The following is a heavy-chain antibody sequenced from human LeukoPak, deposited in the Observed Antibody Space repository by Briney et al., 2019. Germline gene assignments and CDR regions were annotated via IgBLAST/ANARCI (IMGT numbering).Heavy chain of an antibody. CDR1: SGSFSGYS. CDR3: ARNHTGYFDP. Sequence: SETLSLTCAVYSGSFSGYSWSWIRQPPGKGLEWIGEINHSGSTNYSPSLKSRLTISVDTSSSQFSLSLSSVTAADTAVYYCARNHTGYFDPWGQGTLVTVSS. V-gene: IGHV4-34*01. J-gene: IGHJ5*02. CDR2: INHSGST. D-gene: IGHD5-18*01.